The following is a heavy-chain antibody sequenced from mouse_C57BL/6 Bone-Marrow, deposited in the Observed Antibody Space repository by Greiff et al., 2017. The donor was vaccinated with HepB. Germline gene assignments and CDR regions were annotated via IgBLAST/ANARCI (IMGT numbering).Heavy chain of an antibody. Sequence: EVMLVESGGGLVQPGGSMKLSCVASGFTFSNYWMNWVRQSPEKGLEWVAQIRLKSDNYATHYAESVKGRFTISRDDSKSSVHLQMNNLRAEDTGIDYCTAYDSNCWYFDVWGTGTTVTVSA. D-gene: IGHD2-5*01. CDR1: GFTFSNYW. J-gene: IGHJ1*03. CDR2: IRLKSDNYAT. CDR3: TAYDSNCWYFDV. V-gene: IGHV6-3*01.